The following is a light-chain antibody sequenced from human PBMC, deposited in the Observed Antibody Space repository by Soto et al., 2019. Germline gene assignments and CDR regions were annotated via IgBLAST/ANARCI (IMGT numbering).Light chain of an antibody. CDR1: QSVSQSVSSK. Sequence: EIVMTQSPATLSVSPGERVTLSCRASQSVSQSVSSKLAWYQQKPGRAPRLLIHGASTRATGIPARFSGSGSGTEFTLTISSLQSEDFAVYYCQQHNNWVWTFGQGTKVDIK. CDR3: QQHNNWVWT. CDR2: GAS. J-gene: IGKJ1*01. V-gene: IGKV3-15*01.